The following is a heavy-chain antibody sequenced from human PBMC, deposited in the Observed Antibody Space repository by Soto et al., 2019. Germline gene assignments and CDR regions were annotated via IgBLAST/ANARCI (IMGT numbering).Heavy chain of an antibody. D-gene: IGHD2-2*01. Sequence: SETLSLTCSVSGGSISSYYCSWFRQPPGKGLEWIGHMHYGGNSDYNPSLKSRVTISVDTSKNQFSLKLSSVTAAVTSVYYWTRGSWSQPLYWGQGTLGTGSS. CDR3: TRGSWSQPLY. CDR1: GGSISSYY. V-gene: IGHV4-59*01. J-gene: IGHJ4*02. CDR2: MHYGGNS.